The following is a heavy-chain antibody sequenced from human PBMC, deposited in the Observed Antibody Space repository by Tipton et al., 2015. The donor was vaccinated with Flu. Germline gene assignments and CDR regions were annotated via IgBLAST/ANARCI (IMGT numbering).Heavy chain of an antibody. V-gene: IGHV4-38-2*02. D-gene: IGHD5-24*01. CDR2: IYRSGST. CDR3: ARGDGYNFDY. CDR1: GYSISSGFY. Sequence: TLSLTCTVSGYSISSGFYWGWIRQPPGKGLEWIGNIYRSGSTFYNPSLKSRVTISVDTSKNQFSLKLSSVTAADTAVYDCARGDGYNFDYWGQGTLVTVSS. J-gene: IGHJ4*02.